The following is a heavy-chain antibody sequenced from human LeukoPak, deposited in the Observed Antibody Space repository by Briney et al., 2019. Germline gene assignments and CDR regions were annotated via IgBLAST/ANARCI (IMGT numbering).Heavy chain of an antibody. Sequence: SVRVSCKASGGTFSSYAISWVRQAPGQGLEWMGGFIPIFGTANYAQKFQGRVTVTADESTSTAYMELSSLRSEDTAVYYCATAHDYGERTYYYYYMDVWGKGTTVTVSS. CDR2: FIPIFGTA. CDR3: ATAHDYGERTYYYYYMDV. D-gene: IGHD4-17*01. J-gene: IGHJ6*03. V-gene: IGHV1-69*01. CDR1: GGTFSSYA.